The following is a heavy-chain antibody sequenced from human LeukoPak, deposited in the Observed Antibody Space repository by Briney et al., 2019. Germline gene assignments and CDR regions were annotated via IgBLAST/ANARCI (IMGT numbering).Heavy chain of an antibody. V-gene: IGHV4-34*01. CDR3: ARGDVGGQWLDY. CDR2: INHSGST. Sequence: SETLSLTCAVYGGSFSGYYWSWIRQPPGKGLEWIGEINHSGSTNYNPSLKSRVTISVDTSKNQFSLKLSSVTAADTAVYYCARGDVGGQWLDYWGQGTLVTVSS. D-gene: IGHD3-16*01. J-gene: IGHJ4*02. CDR1: GGSFSGYY.